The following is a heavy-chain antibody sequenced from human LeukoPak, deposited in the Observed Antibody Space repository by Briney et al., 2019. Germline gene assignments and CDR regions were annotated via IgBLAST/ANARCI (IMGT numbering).Heavy chain of an antibody. V-gene: IGHV4-39*01. CDR3: ARHPGITAAGTGFDI. J-gene: IGHJ3*02. D-gene: IGHD6-13*01. CDR1: GGSISSSTSY. Sequence: SETLSLTCTVSGGSISSSTSYWGWLRQPPGKGLEWIGSIYYSGRPYYNPSLKSRLTISVDTSKNQFSLKLSSVTAADTAVYYCARHPGITAAGTGFDIWGQGTMVTVSS. CDR2: IYYSGRP.